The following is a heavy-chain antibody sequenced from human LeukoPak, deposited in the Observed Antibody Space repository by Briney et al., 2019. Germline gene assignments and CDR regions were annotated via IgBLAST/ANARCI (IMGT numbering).Heavy chain of an antibody. CDR2: ISASGTTI. V-gene: IGHV3-48*03. CDR3: ARYCVGGSCYRQYGMDV. D-gene: IGHD2-15*01. Sequence: PGGSLRLSCAASGFSFSSYEMNWVRQAPGKGLEWVSYISASGTTIYYADSVKGRFTISRDNAEKSLYLQMNSLRAEDTAVYYCARYCVGGSCYRQYGMDVWGQGTAVTVSS. J-gene: IGHJ6*02. CDR1: GFSFSSYE.